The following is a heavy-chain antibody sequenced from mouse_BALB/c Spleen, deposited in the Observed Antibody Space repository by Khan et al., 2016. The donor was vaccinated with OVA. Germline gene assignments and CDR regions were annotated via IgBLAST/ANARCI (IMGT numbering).Heavy chain of an antibody. CDR3: ARIPTFITTALDY. Sequence: EVELVESGGGLVQPGGSLKLSCAASGFTFSSNTMSWVRQTPEKRLEWVAYITNGGGNTSYPDTVKGRFTISRDNAKNTLYLQMISLKSEDTAMYYCARIPTFITTALDYWGQGTSVTVSS. CDR2: ITNGGGNT. J-gene: IGHJ4*01. V-gene: IGHV5-12-2*01. CDR1: GFTFSSNT. D-gene: IGHD1-2*01.